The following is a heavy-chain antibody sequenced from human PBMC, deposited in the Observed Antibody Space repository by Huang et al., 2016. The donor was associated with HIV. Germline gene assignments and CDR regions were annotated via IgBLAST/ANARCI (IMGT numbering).Heavy chain of an antibody. D-gene: IGHD6-6*01. V-gene: IGHV1-2*02. Sequence: QVQLVQSGAEVKNPGASVRVSCKASGYTFTDSKIHWVRQAPGQGLEWRGWINPKRGGTIYAQRFQGRITMTRDTTISTVHMDLRRIQSDDTAVYFCARDWSFGSSTSPADWGQGTLVTVSS. CDR3: ARDWSFGSSTSPAD. CDR2: INPKRGGT. J-gene: IGHJ4*02. CDR1: GYTFTDSK.